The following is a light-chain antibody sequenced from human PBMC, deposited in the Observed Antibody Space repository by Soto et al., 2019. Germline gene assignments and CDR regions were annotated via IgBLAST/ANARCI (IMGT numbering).Light chain of an antibody. J-gene: IGKJ5*01. V-gene: IGKV1-9*01. CDR2: EAS. CDR3: QQLYTLPFT. Sequence: DIHLTQSPSLLSASIGDRVTITCRASHDISTFLAWYQQKPGKAPKLLIYEASTLQSGVPSRFSGSGSGTEFTLTISGLLPEDFAAYHCQQLYTLPFTFGQGTRLEI. CDR1: HDISTF.